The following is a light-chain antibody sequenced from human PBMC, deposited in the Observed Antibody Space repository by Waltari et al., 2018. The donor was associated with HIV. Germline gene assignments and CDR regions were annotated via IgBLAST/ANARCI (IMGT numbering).Light chain of an antibody. CDR2: GNN. Sequence: QSGLTQPPSVSGAPGQRVTISCTGSSSNIGAGYDVHWYQQIPGTAPKLLIYGNNNRPSGVPDRFSGAKSDTSASLAITVLQPEDEADYYCQSYDHSLRVVFGGGTKLTVL. J-gene: IGLJ2*01. V-gene: IGLV1-40*01. CDR3: QSYDHSLRVV. CDR1: SSNIGAGYD.